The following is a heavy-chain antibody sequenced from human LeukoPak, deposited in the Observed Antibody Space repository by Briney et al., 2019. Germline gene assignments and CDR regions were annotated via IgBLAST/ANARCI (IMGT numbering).Heavy chain of an antibody. CDR1: GFTFSSYG. J-gene: IGHJ4*02. CDR2: ISYDGSNK. Sequence: GGSLRLSCAASGFTFSSYGMHWVRQAPGKGLEWVAVISYDGSNKYYADSVKGRFTISRDNSKNTLYLQMNSLRAEDTAVYYCAKDRDGPEYWGQGTPVTVSS. CDR3: AKDRDGPEY. V-gene: IGHV3-30*18. D-gene: IGHD1-14*01.